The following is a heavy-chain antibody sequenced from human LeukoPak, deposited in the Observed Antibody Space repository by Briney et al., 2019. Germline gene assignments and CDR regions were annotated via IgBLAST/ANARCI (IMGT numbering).Heavy chain of an antibody. D-gene: IGHD7-27*01. Sequence: GGSLRLSCAASGFTFSTYAMTWVRQAPGKGLEWVSYISPSSGTIYYADSVRGRFTISRDNARNSLYLQMNSLRDEDTAVYYCARKLGMGWYFDLWGRGTLITVSS. V-gene: IGHV3-48*02. CDR1: GFTFSTYA. J-gene: IGHJ2*01. CDR3: ARKLGMGWYFDL. CDR2: ISPSSGTI.